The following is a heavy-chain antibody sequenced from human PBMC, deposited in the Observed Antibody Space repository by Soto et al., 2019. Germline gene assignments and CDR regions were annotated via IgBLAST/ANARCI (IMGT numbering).Heavy chain of an antibody. J-gene: IGHJ5*02. CDR3: ARGKGGYCSSTSCSNWFDP. D-gene: IGHD2-2*01. Sequence: QVQLVQSGAEVKKPGASVKVSCKASGYTFTSYAMHWVRQAPGQRLEWMGWINAGNGNTKYSQKFQGRVTITRDTYASTAYMELSSLRSEDTAVYYCARGKGGYCSSTSCSNWFDPWGQGTLVTVSS. CDR1: GYTFTSYA. V-gene: IGHV1-3*01. CDR2: INAGNGNT.